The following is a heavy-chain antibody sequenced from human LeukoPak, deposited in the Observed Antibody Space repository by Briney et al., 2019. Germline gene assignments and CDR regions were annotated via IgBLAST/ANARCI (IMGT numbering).Heavy chain of an antibody. J-gene: IGHJ5*02. V-gene: IGHV3-48*01. D-gene: IGHD3-22*01. CDR3: AREWRVTMIVPFDP. CDR2: ISSSSSTI. CDR1: GFTFSSYS. Sequence: GGSLRLSCAASGFTFSSYSMNWVRQAPGKGLEWVSYISSSSSTIYYADSVKDRFTISRDNAKNSLYLQMNSLRAEDTAVYYCAREWRVTMIVPFDPWGQGTLVTVSS.